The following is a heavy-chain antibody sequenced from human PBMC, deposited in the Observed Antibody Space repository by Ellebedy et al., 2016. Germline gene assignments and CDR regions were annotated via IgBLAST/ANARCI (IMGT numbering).Heavy chain of an antibody. CDR3: ARESLMDSSGYYYYYYYMDV. D-gene: IGHD3-22*01. CDR2: ISAYNGNT. Sequence: ASVKVSXKASSYTFTSYGISWVRQAPGQGLEWMGWISAYNGNTNYAQKLQGRVTMTTDTSTSTAYMELRSLRSDDTAVYYCARESLMDSSGYYYYYYYMDVWGKGTTVTVSS. CDR1: SYTFTSYG. J-gene: IGHJ6*03. V-gene: IGHV1-18*01.